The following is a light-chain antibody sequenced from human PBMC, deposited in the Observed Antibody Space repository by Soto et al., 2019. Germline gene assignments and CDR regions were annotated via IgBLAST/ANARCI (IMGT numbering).Light chain of an antibody. CDR2: DTS. V-gene: IGKV3-11*01. CDR3: QQHSTSST. J-gene: IGKJ5*01. Sequence: EIVLTQSPATLSLSPGQRATLSCRASQSVSTYLAWYQQKPGQAPRLFIYDTSKRATGIPARFSGSGSGTDFTLIISSLEPEDFAVYYCQQHSTSSTFGQGTRLEI. CDR1: QSVSTY.